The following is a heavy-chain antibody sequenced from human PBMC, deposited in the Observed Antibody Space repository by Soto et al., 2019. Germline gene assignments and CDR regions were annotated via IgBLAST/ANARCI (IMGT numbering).Heavy chain of an antibody. CDR3: ARDRSAGKRFAYFDY. Sequence: GGSLRLSCAASGFTFSSYAMHWVRQAPGKGLEWVAVISYDGSNKYYADSVKGRFTISRDNSKNTLYLQMNSLRAEDTAVYYCARDRSAGKRFAYFDYWGQGTLVTVSS. V-gene: IGHV3-30-3*01. CDR1: GFTFSSYA. D-gene: IGHD6-19*01. J-gene: IGHJ4*02. CDR2: ISYDGSNK.